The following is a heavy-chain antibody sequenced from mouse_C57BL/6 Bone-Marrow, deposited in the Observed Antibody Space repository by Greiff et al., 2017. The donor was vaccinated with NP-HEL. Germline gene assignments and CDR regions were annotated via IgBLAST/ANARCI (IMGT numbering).Heavy chain of an antibody. V-gene: IGHV1-15*01. J-gene: IGHJ1*03. Sequence: VQLQQSGAELVRPGASVTLSCKASGYTFTDYEMHWVKQTPVHGLEWIGAIDPETGGTAYNQKFKGKAILTADKSSSTAYMELRSLTSEDSAVYYCTRWDYYGSSRYWYFDVWGTGTTVTVSS. D-gene: IGHD1-1*01. CDR2: IDPETGGT. CDR1: GYTFTDYE. CDR3: TRWDYYGSSRYWYFDV.